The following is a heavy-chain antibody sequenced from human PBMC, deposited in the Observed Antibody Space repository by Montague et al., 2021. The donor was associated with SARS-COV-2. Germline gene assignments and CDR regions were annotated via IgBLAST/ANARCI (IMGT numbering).Heavy chain of an antibody. D-gene: IGHD4-23*01. CDR1: GGSFSGYY. Sequence: SETLSLTCAVYGGSFSGYYWTWIRQSPGKGLEWIAEINHSGTTNYNFNPSLRSRVTISVDTSKSQFSLKLSSVTAADTGVYYCARWDPQTLTLIGLRGKSAIDSWGQGTLVTVSS. V-gene: IGHV4-34*01. CDR3: ARWDPQTLTLIGLRGKSAIDS. CDR2: INHSGTT. J-gene: IGHJ5*01.